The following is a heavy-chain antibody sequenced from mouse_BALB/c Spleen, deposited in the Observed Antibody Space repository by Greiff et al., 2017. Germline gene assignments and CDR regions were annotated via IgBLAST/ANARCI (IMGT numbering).Heavy chain of an antibody. D-gene: IGHD1-2*01. Sequence: QVQLQQSGAELVRPGTSVKVSCKASGYAFTNYLIEWVKQRPGQGLEWIGVINPGSGGTNYNEKFKGKATLTADKSSSTAYMQLSSLTSDDSAVYFCARHGAWFAYWGQGTLVTVSA. CDR2: INPGSGGT. CDR3: ARHGAWFAY. V-gene: IGHV1-54*01. CDR1: GYAFTNYL. J-gene: IGHJ3*01.